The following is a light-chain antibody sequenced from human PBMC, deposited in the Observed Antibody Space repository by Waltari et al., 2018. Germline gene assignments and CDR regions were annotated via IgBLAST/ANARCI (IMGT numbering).Light chain of an antibody. Sequence: DIVMTQSPLSLSVTTGEPASISCRSSQRLLHSSGNTFLDWYLQKPGQSPQLLIYLISNRASGVPDRFSGSGSGTDFTLKISRVEAEDVGVYFCMQARQTPWTFGQGTKVEIK. J-gene: IGKJ1*01. CDR2: LIS. CDR3: MQARQTPWT. V-gene: IGKV2-28*01. CDR1: QRLLHSSGNTF.